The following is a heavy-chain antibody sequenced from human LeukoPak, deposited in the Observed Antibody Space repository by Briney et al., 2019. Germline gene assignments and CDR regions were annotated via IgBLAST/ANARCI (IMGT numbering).Heavy chain of an antibody. CDR2: ISLDGANK. V-gene: IGHV3-30*05. CDR1: GFAFNNFG. CDR3: AREGSIPEYDSSPFFDY. Sequence: GGSLRLSCAASGFAFNNFGMHWVRQAPGKGLEWVAVISLDGANKHYADSVRGRFSISRDNSKNTLYLQMNSLTTEDKAVYYCAREGSIPEYDSSPFFDYWGQGTLVTVSS. D-gene: IGHD6-6*01. J-gene: IGHJ4*02.